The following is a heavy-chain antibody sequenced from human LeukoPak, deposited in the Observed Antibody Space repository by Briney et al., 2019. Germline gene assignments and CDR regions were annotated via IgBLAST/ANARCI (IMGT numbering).Heavy chain of an antibody. D-gene: IGHD3-22*01. Sequence: GGSLRLSCAASGFTFSSYWMSWVRQAPGKGLEWVANIKQDGSEKYYVDSVKGRFTISRDNAKNSLYLQMNSLRAEDTAVYYCATWDSSGYYLGWGQGTLVTVSS. V-gene: IGHV3-7*01. CDR1: GFTFSSYW. CDR2: IKQDGSEK. J-gene: IGHJ4*02. CDR3: ATWDSSGYYLG.